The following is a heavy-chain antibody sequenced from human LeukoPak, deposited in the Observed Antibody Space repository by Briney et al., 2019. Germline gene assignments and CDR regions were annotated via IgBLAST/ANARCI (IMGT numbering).Heavy chain of an antibody. CDR2: ISSSGSTM. CDR1: GFTFSSYE. Sequence: GGSLRLSRAASGFTFSSYEMNWVRQAPGKGLEWVSYISSSGSTMYYTDSVKGRFTISRDNAKDSLYLQMNSLRAEDTAVYYCARDPGSGYEEHFDYWGQGTLVTVSS. V-gene: IGHV3-48*03. J-gene: IGHJ4*02. CDR3: ARDPGSGYEEHFDY. D-gene: IGHD5-12*01.